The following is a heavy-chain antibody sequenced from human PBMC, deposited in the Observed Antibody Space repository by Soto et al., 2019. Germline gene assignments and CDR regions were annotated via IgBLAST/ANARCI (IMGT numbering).Heavy chain of an antibody. J-gene: IGHJ4*02. CDR3: VKEVVGAATRSYDY. V-gene: IGHV3-64D*08. CDR2: ISSNGGST. CDR1: GFTFSNYA. Sequence: GGSLRLSCSASGFTFSNYAMHWVRQAPAKGLEYVSAISSNGGSTYYADSVKGRCTISRDNSKNTLYLQMSSLRAEDTAVYYCVKEVVGAATRSYDYWGQGTLVTVSS. D-gene: IGHD2-15*01.